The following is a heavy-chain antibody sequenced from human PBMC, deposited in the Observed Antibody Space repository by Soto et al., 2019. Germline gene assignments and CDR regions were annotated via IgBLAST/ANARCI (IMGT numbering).Heavy chain of an antibody. D-gene: IGHD1-26*01. CDR3: ATGVGATNWFDP. CDR2: FDPEDGET. J-gene: IGHJ5*02. Sequence: GASVKVSCKVSGCTLTELSMHWVRQAPGKGLEWMGGFDPEDGETIYAQKFQGRVTMTEDTSTDTAYMELSSLRSEDTAVYYCATGVGATNWFDPWGQGTLVTVSS. V-gene: IGHV1-24*01. CDR1: GCTLTELS.